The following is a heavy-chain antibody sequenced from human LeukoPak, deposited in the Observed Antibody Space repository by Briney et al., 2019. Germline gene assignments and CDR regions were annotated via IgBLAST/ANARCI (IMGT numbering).Heavy chain of an antibody. V-gene: IGHV4-39*07. D-gene: IGHD3-10*01. CDR1: GGSISSSSYS. Sequence: SETLSLTCTVSGGSISSSSYSWGWVRQPPGKGLEWIGSIYYSGRTYYNPSLRSRVTISVDTSKNQFSLKLSSVAAADTAVYYCARGYNRFGELLGYNWFDPWGQGTLVTVSS. J-gene: IGHJ5*02. CDR3: ARGYNRFGELLGYNWFDP. CDR2: IYYSGRT.